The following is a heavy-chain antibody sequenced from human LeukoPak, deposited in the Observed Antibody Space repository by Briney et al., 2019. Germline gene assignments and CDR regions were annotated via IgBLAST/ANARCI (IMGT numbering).Heavy chain of an antibody. J-gene: IGHJ4*02. CDR1: AFTFSDYA. CDR2: ISSSGSTI. CDR3: ARGRTYYYDSSAGY. Sequence: QSGGSLRLSCAASAFTFSDYAMNWVRQAPGKGLEWVSYISSSGSTIYYADSVKGRFTISRDNSKNTLYLQMNSLRAEDTAVYYCARGRTYYYDSSAGYWGQGTLVTVSS. V-gene: IGHV3-48*01. D-gene: IGHD3-22*01.